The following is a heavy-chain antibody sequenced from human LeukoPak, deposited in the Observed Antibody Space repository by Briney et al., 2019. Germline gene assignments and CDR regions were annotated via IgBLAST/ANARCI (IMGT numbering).Heavy chain of an antibody. J-gene: IGHJ3*02. V-gene: IGHV4-38-2*02. Sequence: SETLSLICTVTGCSISSGYYWGRIRQPPGKGLEWIGEINHSGSTNYNPSLKSRVTISVGTSKNQFSLKLSSVTAADTAVYYCARSTGVFNYYDSRGGAFDIWGQGTMVTVSS. CDR2: INHSGST. CDR1: GCSISSGYY. D-gene: IGHD3-22*01. CDR3: ARSTGVFNYYDSRGGAFDI.